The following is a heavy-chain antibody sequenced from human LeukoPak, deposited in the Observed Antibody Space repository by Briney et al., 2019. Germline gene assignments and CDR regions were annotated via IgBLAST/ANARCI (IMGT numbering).Heavy chain of an antibody. CDR2: IYYSGST. Sequence: SETLSLTCTVSGGPISSYYWSWIRQPPGKGLEWIGYIYYSGSTNYNPSLKSRVTISVDTSKNQFSLKLSSVTAADTAVYYCAREGGYYGSGSYYSYWGQGTLVTVFS. CDR1: GGPISSYY. CDR3: AREGGYYGSGSYYSY. D-gene: IGHD3-10*01. J-gene: IGHJ4*02. V-gene: IGHV4-59*01.